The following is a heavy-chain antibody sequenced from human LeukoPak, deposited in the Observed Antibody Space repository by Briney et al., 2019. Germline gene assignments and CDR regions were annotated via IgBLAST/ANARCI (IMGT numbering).Heavy chain of an antibody. CDR1: GFTFSIYA. Sequence: GGSLRLSCATSGFTFSIYAMSWVREAPGKGLEWVSAISGSGGSTYYADSVKGRFTISRDNSKNTLYLQMNSLRAEDTAVYYCAKDVTLGYRDYWGQGTLVTVSS. J-gene: IGHJ4*02. V-gene: IGHV3-23*01. D-gene: IGHD2-15*01. CDR3: AKDVTLGYRDY. CDR2: ISGSGGST.